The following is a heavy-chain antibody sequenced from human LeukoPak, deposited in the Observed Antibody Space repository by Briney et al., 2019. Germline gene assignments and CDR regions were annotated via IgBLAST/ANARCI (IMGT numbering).Heavy chain of an antibody. Sequence: GGSLRLSCAASGFTFSSYSMNWVRQAPGKGLEWVSYISNSGSTIYYADSVKGRFTISRDNAKNSLYLQMNSLRAEDTAVYYCAREGVGATGFFDYWGQGTLVTVSS. CDR1: GFTFSSYS. J-gene: IGHJ4*02. D-gene: IGHD1-26*01. CDR3: AREGVGATGFFDY. V-gene: IGHV3-48*04. CDR2: ISNSGSTI.